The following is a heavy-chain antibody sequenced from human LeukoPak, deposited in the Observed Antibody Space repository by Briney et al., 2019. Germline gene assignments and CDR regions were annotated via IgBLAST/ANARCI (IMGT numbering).Heavy chain of an antibody. V-gene: IGHV3-21*01. CDR3: AREPMVRGVKGGFDY. CDR2: ISSSSSYI. Sequence: GGSLRLSCAASGFSFSSYSMNWVRQAPGKGLEWVPSISSSSSYIYYADSVKGRFTISRDNAKNSLYLQMNSLRAEDTAVYYCAREPMVRGVKGGFDYWGQGTLVTVSS. D-gene: IGHD3-10*01. CDR1: GFSFSSYS. J-gene: IGHJ4*02.